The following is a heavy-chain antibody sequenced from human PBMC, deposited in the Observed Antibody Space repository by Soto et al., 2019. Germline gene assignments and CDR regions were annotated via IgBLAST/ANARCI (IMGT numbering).Heavy chain of an antibody. D-gene: IGHD3-10*01. CDR1: GFTFSSYG. V-gene: IGHV3-30*03. CDR3: AAGEPLHY. Sequence: GGSLRLSCAASGFTFSSYGMHWVRQAPGKGLEWVAVISYDGSNKYYADSVKGRFTISRDNSENTVTLQMNSLRAEDTAVYYCAAGEPLHYGGQRTLVTVSS. J-gene: IGHJ4*02. CDR2: ISYDGSNK.